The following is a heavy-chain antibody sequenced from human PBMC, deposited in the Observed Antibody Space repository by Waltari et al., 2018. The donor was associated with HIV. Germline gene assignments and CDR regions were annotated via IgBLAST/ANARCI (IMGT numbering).Heavy chain of an antibody. CDR2: IWYDGDNK. CDR1: GFSFSNFA. Sequence: QVQLVESGGGVVQHGRSLKLSCAASGFSFSNFAMPWVRQAPGKGLEWVAVIWYDGDNKYYAYSVKGRFTISRDNSKNTLYLQMNSLRVEDTAVYYCARGGYYYDISGYYHYWGQGTLVTVSS. CDR3: ARGGYYYDISGYYHY. V-gene: IGHV3-33*01. J-gene: IGHJ4*02. D-gene: IGHD3-22*01.